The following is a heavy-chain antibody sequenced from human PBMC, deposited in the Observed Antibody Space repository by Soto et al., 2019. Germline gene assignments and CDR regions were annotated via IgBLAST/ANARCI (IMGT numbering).Heavy chain of an antibody. D-gene: IGHD3-22*01. CDR3: ARGGYYDSSGSRNYHYYGMNV. CDR1: GYTFSSYG. Sequence: QVQLVQSGGEVKKPGASVKVSCKASGYTFSSYGINWVRQAPGQGLEWLGWISPYDGNTKYAQILQGRVSTTTDTSTKTAYMEVRSLRSDDTAVYYCARGGYYDSSGSRNYHYYGMNVWGQGTTVTVSS. J-gene: IGHJ6*02. CDR2: ISPYDGNT. V-gene: IGHV1-18*01.